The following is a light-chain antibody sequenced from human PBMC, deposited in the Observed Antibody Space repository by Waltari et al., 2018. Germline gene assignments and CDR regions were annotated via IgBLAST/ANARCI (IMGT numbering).Light chain of an antibody. V-gene: IGKV3-20*01. CDR1: QSVSRA. CDR3: QHYVSLPVT. J-gene: IGKJ1*01. CDR2: GAS. Sequence: EIVLTQSPGTLSLSPWERATLSCRASQSVSRALAWYQQNPGQAPRLLIDGASNRATGIPDRFSCSGSGTDFSLIISRLEPEDFAVYYCQHYVSLPVTFGQGTKVEIK.